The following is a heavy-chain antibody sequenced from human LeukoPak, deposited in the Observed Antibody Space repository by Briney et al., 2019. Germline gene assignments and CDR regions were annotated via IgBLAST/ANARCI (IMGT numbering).Heavy chain of an antibody. Sequence: PGGSLRLSCAASGFIFSSYAMSWVRQAPGKGLEWVSAISGSGGSTYYADSVKGRFTISRDNSKNTLYLQMNGLRAEDTAMYYCAKVSLNMVNDAFDIWGQGTMVSVSS. D-gene: IGHD4/OR15-4a*01. CDR2: ISGSGGST. CDR3: AKVSLNMVNDAFDI. J-gene: IGHJ3*02. V-gene: IGHV3-23*01. CDR1: GFIFSSYA.